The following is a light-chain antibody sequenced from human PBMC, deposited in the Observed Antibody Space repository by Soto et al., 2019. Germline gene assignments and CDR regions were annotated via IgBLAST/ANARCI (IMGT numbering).Light chain of an antibody. V-gene: IGLV4-69*01. J-gene: IGLJ3*02. Sequence: QPVLTQSPSASASLGASVKLTCTLSSGHSCYAIAWHQQQPEKGPRYLMKLNSDGSHSKGDGIPDRFSGSSSGAERYLTISSLQSEDEADCYCQTWGPGLLVFGGGTKLTVL. CDR3: QTWGPGLLV. CDR2: LNSDGSH. CDR1: SGHSCYA.